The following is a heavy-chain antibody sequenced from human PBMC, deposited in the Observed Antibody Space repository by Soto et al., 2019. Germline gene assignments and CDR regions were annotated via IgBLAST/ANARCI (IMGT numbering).Heavy chain of an antibody. Sequence: SETLSLTCTVSGGTINSTSYYWCWILHPPGKGLEWIGSIYYSGSTYYNPSLKSRVTISVDTSKNQFSLKLSSVTAADTAVYYCASSHAGAHITAAVHWGQGTLVTVSS. V-gene: IGHV4-39*07. CDR3: ASSHAGAHITAAVH. CDR1: GGTINSTSYY. D-gene: IGHD6-13*01. J-gene: IGHJ4*02. CDR2: IYYSGST.